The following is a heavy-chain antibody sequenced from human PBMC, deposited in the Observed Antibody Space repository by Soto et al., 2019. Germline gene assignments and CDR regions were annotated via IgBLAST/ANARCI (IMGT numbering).Heavy chain of an antibody. D-gene: IGHD6-13*01. V-gene: IGHV4-59*01. CDR1: GGSMIAYY. CDR2: TYYSGST. Sequence: SETLSLTCTVSGGSMIAYYWNWMRQPPGKGLQWIGYTYYSGSTTYNPSLKSRVTISVDSSKNQLSLKLDSVTPADTAVYYCARVRGTAGKRYFDYWGPGTLVTVSS. CDR3: ARVRGTAGKRYFDY. J-gene: IGHJ4*02.